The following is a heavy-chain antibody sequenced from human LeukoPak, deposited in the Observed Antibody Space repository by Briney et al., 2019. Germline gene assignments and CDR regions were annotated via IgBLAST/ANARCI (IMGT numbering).Heavy chain of an antibody. Sequence: GASVKVSCSASGYTFTGYYMHWGRQAPGQGLEWMGWINANSGGTNYAQKFQGRVTMTRDTSISTDYMELSRLRADDTAVYYCANLDGSYSDYWGQGTLVTVSS. CDR1: GYTFTGYY. J-gene: IGHJ4*02. D-gene: IGHD1-26*01. CDR2: INANSGGT. V-gene: IGHV1-2*02. CDR3: ANLDGSYSDY.